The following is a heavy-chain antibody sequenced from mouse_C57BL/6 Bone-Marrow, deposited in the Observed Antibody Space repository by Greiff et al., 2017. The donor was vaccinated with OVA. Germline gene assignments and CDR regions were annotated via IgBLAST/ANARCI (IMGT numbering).Heavy chain of an antibody. CDR1: GYTFTSYT. Sequence: VKLQESGAELARPGASVKMSCKASGYTFTSYTMHWVKQRPGKGLEWIGYINPSSGYTKYNQKFKDKATLTADKSSSTAYMQLSSLTSEDSAVYYCARTNPLDYWGQGTTLTVSS. CDR2: INPSSGYT. CDR3: ARTNPLDY. V-gene: IGHV1-4*01. J-gene: IGHJ2*01.